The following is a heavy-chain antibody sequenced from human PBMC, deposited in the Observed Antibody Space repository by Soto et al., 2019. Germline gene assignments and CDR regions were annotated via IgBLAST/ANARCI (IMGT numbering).Heavy chain of an antibody. V-gene: IGHV3-74*01. CDR1: GFVFKMYY. CDR2: ISDDGKIT. CDR3: IRGPRASSSGTGAY. Sequence: GGSLRLSGEASGFVFKMYYMHWVSQVPGKGPEWASRISDDGKITTYADSVKDRFTISRDNAKDTLYLQLDNLRGDDTGLYYCIRGPRASSSGTGAYWGQGTQVTVSS. J-gene: IGHJ4*02. D-gene: IGHD2-2*01.